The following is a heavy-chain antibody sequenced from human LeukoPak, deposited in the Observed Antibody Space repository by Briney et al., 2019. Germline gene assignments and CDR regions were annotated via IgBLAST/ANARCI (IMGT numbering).Heavy chain of an antibody. CDR1: GGSISSTDW. V-gene: IGHV4-4*02. D-gene: IGHD2-15*01. CDR3: ATFSPAIDSGWFDP. J-gene: IGHJ5*02. Sequence: SGTLSLTCAVSGGSISSTDWWSWVRQPPGKGLEWIGEIYYSGSTNYNPSLKSRVTISVDKSKNQFSLKLNSMTAADTAVYYCATFSPAIDSGWFDPWGQGTLVTVSS. CDR2: IYYSGST.